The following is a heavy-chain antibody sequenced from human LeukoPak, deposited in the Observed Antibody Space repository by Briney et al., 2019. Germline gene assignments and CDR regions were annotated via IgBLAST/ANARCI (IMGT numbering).Heavy chain of an antibody. CDR1: GFTFSSYA. Sequence: GGSLRLSCAASGFTFSSYAMHWVRQAPGKGLEWVAVISYDGSNKYYADSVKGRFTISRDNSKNTLYLQMNSLRAEDTAVYYCARARGVATILEGYFDYWGQGTLVTVSS. D-gene: IGHD5-12*01. J-gene: IGHJ4*02. V-gene: IGHV3-30*04. CDR2: ISYDGSNK. CDR3: ARARGVATILEGYFDY.